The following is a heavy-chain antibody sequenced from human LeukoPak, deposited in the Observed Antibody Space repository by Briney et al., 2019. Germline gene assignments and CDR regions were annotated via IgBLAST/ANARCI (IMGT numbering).Heavy chain of an antibody. V-gene: IGHV1-46*01. D-gene: IGHD3-10*01. CDR1: GYTFTGYY. CDR3: ARDRITIAEPNFDY. CDR2: ISPSGGST. Sequence: GASVKVSCKASGYTFTGYYMHWVRQAPGQGLEWMGVISPSGGSTTYAQKFQGRVTMTRDMSTSTVYMELSSLRSEDTAVYYCARDRITIAEPNFDYWGQGTLVTVSS. J-gene: IGHJ4*02.